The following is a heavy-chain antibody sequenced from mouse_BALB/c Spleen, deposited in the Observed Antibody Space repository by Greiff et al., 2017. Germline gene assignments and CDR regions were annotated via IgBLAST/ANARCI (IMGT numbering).Heavy chain of an antibody. CDR2: ISSGGSYT. Sequence: EVKLVESGGGLVKPGGSLKLSCAASGFTFSSYTMSWVRQTPEKRLEWVATISSGGSYTYYPDSVTGRFTISRDNAKNTLYLQMSSLKSEDTAMYYCTRDTTATARFAYWGQGTLVTVSA. CDR1: GFTFSSYT. D-gene: IGHD1-2*01. CDR3: TRDTTATARFAY. V-gene: IGHV5-6-4*01. J-gene: IGHJ3*01.